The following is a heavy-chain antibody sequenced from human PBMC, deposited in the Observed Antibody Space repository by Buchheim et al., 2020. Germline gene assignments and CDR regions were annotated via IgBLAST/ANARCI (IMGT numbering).Heavy chain of an antibody. D-gene: IGHD5-18*01. Sequence: QVQLQQWGAGLLKPSETLSLTCAVYGGSFSGYYWSWIRQPPGKGLEWIGEINHSGSTNYNPSLKSRVTISVDTSKNPFSLKLSSVTAADTAVYYCARGPTDTAMVTAYNYYYYYGMDVWGQGTT. J-gene: IGHJ6*02. CDR1: GGSFSGYY. CDR3: ARGPTDTAMVTAYNYYYYYGMDV. CDR2: INHSGST. V-gene: IGHV4-34*01.